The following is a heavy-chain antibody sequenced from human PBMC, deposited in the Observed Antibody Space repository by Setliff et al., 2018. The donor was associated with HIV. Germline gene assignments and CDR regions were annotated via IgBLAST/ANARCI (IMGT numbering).Heavy chain of an antibody. CDR3: SRGGGLYYYYGLDV. CDR1: GFSFGDYV. CDR2: IRSKANGGTT. D-gene: IGHD3-16*01. V-gene: IGHV3-49*04. J-gene: IGHJ6*02. Sequence: PGGSLRLSCTASGFSFGDYVMNWVRQAPGKGLEWVGFIRSKANGGTTEYAASVKGRFTISRDDSKSIAYLQMNSLKTEDTAVYYCSRGGGLYYYYGLDVWGQGTTVTVSS.